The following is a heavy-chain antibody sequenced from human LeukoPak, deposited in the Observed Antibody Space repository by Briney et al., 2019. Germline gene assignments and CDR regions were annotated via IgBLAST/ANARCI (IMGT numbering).Heavy chain of an antibody. CDR2: IIPIFGTA. CDR3: ARDYYGGHNLYNFDF. CDR1: GGTFSSYA. V-gene: IGHV1-69*05. J-gene: IGHJ4*02. D-gene: IGHD3-10*01. Sequence: EASVKVSCKASGGTFSSYAISWVRQAPGQGLEWMGGIIPIFGTANYAQKFQGRVTMTRDTSTNTVYTELSSLRSDDTAVYYCARDYYGGHNLYNFDFWGQGTRVTVSS.